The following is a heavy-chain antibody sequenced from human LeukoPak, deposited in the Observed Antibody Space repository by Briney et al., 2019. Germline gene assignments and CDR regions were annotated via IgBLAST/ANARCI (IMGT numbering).Heavy chain of an antibody. CDR2: IKPSGGST. CDR1: GHTFTTYY. V-gene: IGHV1-46*01. D-gene: IGHD6-13*01. CDR3: ARVNGQQLAIDY. J-gene: IGHJ4*02. Sequence: ASVKVSCKASGHTFTTYYIHWVRQAPGQGLEWMGIIKPSGGSTSYAQKFQGRVTMTRDTSTSTVYMEVSSLRSEDTAVYYCARVNGQQLAIDYWGQGTLVTVSS.